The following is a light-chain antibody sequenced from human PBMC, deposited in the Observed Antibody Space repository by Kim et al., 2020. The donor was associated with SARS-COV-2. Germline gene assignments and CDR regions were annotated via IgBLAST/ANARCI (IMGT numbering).Light chain of an antibody. V-gene: IGKV3-15*01. Sequence: SVSPGERTTLSCRASQTIDNNLAWFQQKPGQAPRLFIYGASTRAPGIPARFNGSGSGTEFTLTISSLQSEDFAVYYCQHYHKWPHSFGQGTKLEI. CDR1: QTIDNN. CDR2: GAS. CDR3: QHYHKWPHS. J-gene: IGKJ2*03.